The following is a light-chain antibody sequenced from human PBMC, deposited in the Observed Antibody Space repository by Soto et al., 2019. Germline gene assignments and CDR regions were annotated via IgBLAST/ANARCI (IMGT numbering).Light chain of an antibody. J-gene: IGKJ2*01. CDR2: GAS. Sequence: EIVLTQSPGTLSLSPGERATLSCRASQSVSSSYLAWYQQKPGQAPRLLIYGASGMATGIPDRFSGSGSGTDFTLTISRLEPDDFAVYYCQQYGSSPMYTFGQGTKLEIK. V-gene: IGKV3-20*01. CDR1: QSVSSSY. CDR3: QQYGSSPMYT.